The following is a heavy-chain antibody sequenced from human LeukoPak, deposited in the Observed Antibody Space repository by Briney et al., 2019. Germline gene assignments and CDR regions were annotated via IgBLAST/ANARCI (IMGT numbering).Heavy chain of an antibody. J-gene: IGHJ4*02. CDR2: IGTAGDT. V-gene: IGHV3-13*01. CDR1: GFTFSSYD. Sequence: GGSLRLSCAASGFTFSSYDMHWVRHATGKGLEWVSAIGTAGDTYYPGSVKGRFTISRENAKNSLYLQVNSLRAGDTAVYYCARASSSGWFFDYWGQGTLVTVSS. CDR3: ARASSSGWFFDY. D-gene: IGHD6-19*01.